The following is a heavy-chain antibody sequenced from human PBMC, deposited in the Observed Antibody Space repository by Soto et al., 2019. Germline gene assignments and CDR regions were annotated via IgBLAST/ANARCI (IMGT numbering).Heavy chain of an antibody. Sequence: ASVKVSCKASGGTFSSYAISWVRQAPGQGLEWMGGIIPIFGTANYAQKFQGRVTITADESTSTAYMELSSLRSEDTAVYYCARGDFDKSGWFDPWGQGTLVTVSS. CDR1: GGTFSSYA. CDR2: IIPIFGTA. J-gene: IGHJ5*02. V-gene: IGHV1-69*13. CDR3: ARGDFDKSGWFDP. D-gene: IGHD3-3*01.